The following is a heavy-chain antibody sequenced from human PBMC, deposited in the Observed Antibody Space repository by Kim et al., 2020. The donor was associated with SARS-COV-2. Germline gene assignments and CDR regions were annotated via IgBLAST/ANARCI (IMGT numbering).Heavy chain of an antibody. V-gene: IGHV3-21*01. J-gene: IGHJ3*02. Sequence: SYIYYADSVKGRFTISRDNAKNSLYLQMNSLRAEDTAVYYCAREEGAFDIWGQGTMVTVSS. CDR2: SYI. CDR3: AREEGAFDI.